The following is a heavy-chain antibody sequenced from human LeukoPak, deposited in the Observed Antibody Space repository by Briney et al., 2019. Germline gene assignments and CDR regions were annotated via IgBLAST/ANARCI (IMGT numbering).Heavy chain of an antibody. D-gene: IGHD3-9*01. V-gene: IGHV3-30*18. CDR3: AKAEDILTQGDY. J-gene: IGHJ4*02. CDR2: ISYDGSNK. CDR1: VFTFSSYG. Sequence: PGGSLRLSCAASVFTFSSYGMHWVRQAPGKGLEWVAVISYDGSNKYYADSVKGRFTISRDNSKNTLYLQMNSLRAEDTAVYYCAKAEDILTQGDYWGQGTLVTVSS.